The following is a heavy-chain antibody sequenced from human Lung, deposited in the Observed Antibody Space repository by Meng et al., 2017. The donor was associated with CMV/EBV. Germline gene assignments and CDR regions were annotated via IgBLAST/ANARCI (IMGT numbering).Heavy chain of an antibody. CDR3: ARGGNFDP. D-gene: IGHD2/OR15-2a*01. CDR2: ISTNTGTS. Sequence: HRLQSVSELKTPGASVKVTCKASGDTSSTYTSNWFLQANGRGLEWMGWISTNTGTSTYTQGFIGRFFFSLDPSVSTAYLQISSLKAEDTAIYSCARGGNFDPWGQGTLVTVSS. J-gene: IGHJ5*02. V-gene: IGHV7-4-1*02. CDR1: GDTSSTYT.